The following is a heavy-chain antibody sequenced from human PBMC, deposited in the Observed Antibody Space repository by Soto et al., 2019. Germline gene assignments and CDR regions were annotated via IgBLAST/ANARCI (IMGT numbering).Heavy chain of an antibody. CDR1: GFTFSSYW. V-gene: IGHV3-7*01. CDR3: ARDHSGSYFDY. J-gene: IGHJ4*02. D-gene: IGHD1-26*01. CDR2: IKQGGSEK. Sequence: PGGSLRLSCAASGFTFSSYWMSWVRQAPGKGLEWVANIKQGGSEKYYVDSVKGRFTISRDNAKNSLYLQMNSLRAEDTAVYYCARDHSGSYFDYWGQGTLVTVSS.